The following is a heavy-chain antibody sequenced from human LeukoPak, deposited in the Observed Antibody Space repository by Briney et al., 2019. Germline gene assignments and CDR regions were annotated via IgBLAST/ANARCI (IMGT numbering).Heavy chain of an antibody. V-gene: IGHV4-30-2*01. D-gene: IGHD6-13*01. Sequence: PSQTLSLTCAVSGGSISSGGYSWSWIRQPPGKGLEWIGYIYHSGSTYYNPSLKSRVTISVDRSKNQFSLKLSSVTAADTAVYYCARGLYSSSWYNWFDPWGQGTLVTVSS. J-gene: IGHJ5*02. CDR3: ARGLYSSSWYNWFDP. CDR1: GGSISSGGYS. CDR2: IYHSGST.